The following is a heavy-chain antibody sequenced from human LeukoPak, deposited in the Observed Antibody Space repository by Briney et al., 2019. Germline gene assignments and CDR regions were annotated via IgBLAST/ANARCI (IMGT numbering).Heavy chain of an antibody. CDR2: LKPNSGDT. CDR1: GYTFTDYY. V-gene: IGHV1-2*03. Sequence: LAASVKVSCKASGYTFTDYYMYWVRQAPGQGLEWMGWLKPNSGDTKYAQKFQGRVTMTRDTSTSTVYMELSSLRSEDTAVYYCARDRRYSSGWQPPYWNMDVWGKGTTVTVSS. CDR3: ARDRRYSSGWQPPYWNMDV. D-gene: IGHD6-19*01. J-gene: IGHJ6*03.